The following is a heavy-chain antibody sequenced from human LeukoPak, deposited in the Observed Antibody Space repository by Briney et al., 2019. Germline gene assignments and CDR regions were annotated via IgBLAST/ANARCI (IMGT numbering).Heavy chain of an antibody. CDR2: IYHSGST. CDR1: GGSISSGGYY. Sequence: PSETLSLTCTVSGGSISSGGYYWSWIRQPPGKGLEWIGYIYHSGSTYYNPSLKSRVTISVDTSKNQFSLKLSSVTAADTAVYYCARVALGYSPYYYFDYWGQGTLVTVSS. CDR3: ARVALGYSPYYYFDY. D-gene: IGHD5-18*01. J-gene: IGHJ4*02. V-gene: IGHV4-30-2*01.